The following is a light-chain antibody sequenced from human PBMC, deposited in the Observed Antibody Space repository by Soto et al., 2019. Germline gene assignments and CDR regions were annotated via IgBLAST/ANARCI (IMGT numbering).Light chain of an antibody. CDR2: GAS. V-gene: IGKV3-15*01. CDR1: QSVTSN. CDR3: QHFNSYCRT. J-gene: IGKJ2*01. Sequence: EIVMTQSPATLSVSPGERATLSCRASQSVTSNLVWYQQKPGQAPRLLIYGASTRATGLPARFSGSGSGTEFTLTISSLQPDDFATYYCQHFNSYCRTFGQGTKLEIK.